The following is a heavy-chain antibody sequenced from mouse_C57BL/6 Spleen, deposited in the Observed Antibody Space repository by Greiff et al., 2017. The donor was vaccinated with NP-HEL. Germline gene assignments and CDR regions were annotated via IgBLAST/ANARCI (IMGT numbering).Heavy chain of an antibody. J-gene: IGHJ3*01. CDR1: GFNIKDDY. CDR2: IDPENGDT. D-gene: IGHD2-5*01. CDR3: TTEGDYYSNRAWFAY. Sequence: EVQLQQSGAELVRPGASVKLSCTASGFNIKDDYMHWVKQRPEQGLEWIGWIDPENGDTEYASQFQGKATITADTSSNTAYLQLSSLTSEDTAVYYCTTEGDYYSNRAWFAYWGQGTLVTVSA. V-gene: IGHV14-4*01.